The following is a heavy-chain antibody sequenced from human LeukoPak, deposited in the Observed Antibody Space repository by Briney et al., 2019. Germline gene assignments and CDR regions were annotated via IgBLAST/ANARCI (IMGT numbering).Heavy chain of an antibody. D-gene: IGHD1-26*01. CDR3: AREEEWELPDY. CDR2: ISGSGGST. CDR1: GFTFSSYA. Sequence: GGSLRLSCAASGFTFSSYAMSWVRQAPGKGLEWVSAISGSGGSTYYADSVKGRFTISRDNSKKTLYLQMNSLGTDDTAVYYCAREEEWELPDYWGQGTLVIVSS. J-gene: IGHJ4*02. V-gene: IGHV3-23*01.